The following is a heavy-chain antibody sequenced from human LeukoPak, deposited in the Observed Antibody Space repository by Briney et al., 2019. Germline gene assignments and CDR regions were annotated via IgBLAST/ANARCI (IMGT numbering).Heavy chain of an antibody. CDR1: GFTFSSYA. Sequence: GRSLRLSCAASGFTFSSYAMSWVRQAPGKGLEWVSAISGSGGSTYYADSVKGRFTISRDNSKNTLYLQMNSLRAEDTAVYYCAKRGGYYVDDRQSIDYWGQGTLVTVSS. V-gene: IGHV3-23*01. J-gene: IGHJ4*02. CDR3: AKRGGYYVDDRQSIDY. D-gene: IGHD3-22*01. CDR2: ISGSGGST.